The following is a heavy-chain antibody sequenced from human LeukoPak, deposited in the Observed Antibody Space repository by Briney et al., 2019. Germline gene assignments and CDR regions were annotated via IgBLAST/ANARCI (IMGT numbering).Heavy chain of an antibody. CDR3: AKEAPAVYSSFEPARFGY. CDR1: GFTFSSYA. CDR2: ISGSGGST. Sequence: GGSLRLSCAASGFTFSSYAMSWVRQAPGKGLEWVSAISGSGGSTYYADSVKGRFTISRDNSKDTLYLQTNSLRAEDTAVYYCAKEAPAVYSSFEPARFGYWGQGTLVTVSS. V-gene: IGHV3-23*01. J-gene: IGHJ4*02. D-gene: IGHD6-6*01.